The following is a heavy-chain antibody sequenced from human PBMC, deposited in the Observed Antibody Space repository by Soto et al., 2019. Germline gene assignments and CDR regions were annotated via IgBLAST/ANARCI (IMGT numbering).Heavy chain of an antibody. V-gene: IGHV1-69*13. J-gene: IGHJ6*02. CDR2: IIPIFGTA. Sequence: SAVKVSCKASGGTFSSYAISWVLQAPGQGLEWMGGIIPIFGTANYAQKFQGRVTITADESTSTAYMELSSLRSEDTAVYYCARVESSSSYYYGMDVWGQRTKGTVSS. CDR1: GGTFSSYA. D-gene: IGHD6-6*01. CDR3: ARVESSSSYYYGMDV.